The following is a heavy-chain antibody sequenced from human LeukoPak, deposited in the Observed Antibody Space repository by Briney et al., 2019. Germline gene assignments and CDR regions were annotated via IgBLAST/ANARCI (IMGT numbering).Heavy chain of an antibody. CDR1: GGSFSGYY. Sequence: PSETLSLTCAVYGGSFSGYYWSWIRQPPGKGLEWIGEINHSGSTNYNPSLKSRVTISVDTSKNHFSLKLSSVTAADTAVYYCARGRRGIVVVPAIQRCWFDPWGQGTLVTVSS. J-gene: IGHJ5*02. CDR2: INHSGST. CDR3: ARGRRGIVVVPAIQRCWFDP. V-gene: IGHV4-34*01. D-gene: IGHD2-21*02.